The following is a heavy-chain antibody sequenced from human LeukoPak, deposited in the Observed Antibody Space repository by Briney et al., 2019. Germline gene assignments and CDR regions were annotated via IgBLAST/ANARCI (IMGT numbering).Heavy chain of an antibody. Sequence: GASVTVSFKASGYTFTIYGISWVRQAPGQGVEWMGWISAYNGNTNYAQKLQGRVTMTTDTSTSTAYMELRSLRSDDTAVYSCARTLSITIFGVVPYYFDYWGQGTLVTVSS. J-gene: IGHJ4*02. V-gene: IGHV1-18*01. CDR1: GYTFTIYG. CDR2: ISAYNGNT. D-gene: IGHD3-3*01. CDR3: ARTLSITIFGVVPYYFDY.